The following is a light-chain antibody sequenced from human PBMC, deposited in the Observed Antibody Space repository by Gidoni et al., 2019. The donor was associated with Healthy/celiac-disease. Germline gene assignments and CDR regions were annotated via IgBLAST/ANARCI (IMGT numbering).Light chain of an antibody. Sequence: IQITQSPSSLSASVGDRVTITFQASQDISNYLNWYQQKPGKAPKLLIYDASNLETGVPSRFSGSGSGTDFTFTISSLQHEDIETYYCKQYDNITFTFGPGTKVDIK. V-gene: IGKV1-33*01. CDR1: QDISNY. CDR2: DAS. CDR3: KQYDNITFT. J-gene: IGKJ3*01.